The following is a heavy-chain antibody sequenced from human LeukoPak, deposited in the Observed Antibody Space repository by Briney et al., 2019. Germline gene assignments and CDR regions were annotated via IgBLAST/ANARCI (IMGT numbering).Heavy chain of an antibody. CDR3: ARRPKQVVAATPRAFDI. CDR1: GGSFSGYY. D-gene: IGHD2-15*01. CDR2: INHSGST. V-gene: IGHV4-34*01. J-gene: IGHJ3*02. Sequence: SETLSLTCAVYGGSFSGYYCSWIRQPPGKGLEWIGEINHSGSTNYNPSLKSRVTISVDTSKNQFSLKLSSVTAADTAVYYCARRPKQVVAATPRAFDIWGQGTMVTVSS.